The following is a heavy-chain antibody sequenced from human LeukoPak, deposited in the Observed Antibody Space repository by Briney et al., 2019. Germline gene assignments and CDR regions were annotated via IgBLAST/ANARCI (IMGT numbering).Heavy chain of an antibody. CDR2: VSGTSEYI. D-gene: IGHD6-19*01. V-gene: IGHV3-21*06. CDR3: ARWYSRGWSSDY. J-gene: IGHJ4*02. Sequence: GGSLRLSCAASGFSFSTYSMIWVRQAPGKGLEWVSSVSGTSEYIYYADSVRGRFTISRDNAKNTVYLQMNSLRAEDTAVYYCARWYSRGWSSDYWGQGTLVTVSS. CDR1: GFSFSTYS.